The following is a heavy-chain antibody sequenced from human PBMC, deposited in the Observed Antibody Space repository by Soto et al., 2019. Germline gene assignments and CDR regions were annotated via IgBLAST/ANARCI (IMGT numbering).Heavy chain of an antibody. Sequence: PGGSLRLSCAASGFTFSSYAMHWVRQAPGKGLEWVAVISYDGSNKYYADSVKGRFTISRDNSKNTLYLQMNSLRAEDTAVYYCARCPTPCSGMDVWGQGTTVTVSS. CDR3: ARCPTPCSGMDV. CDR2: ISYDGSNK. CDR1: GFTFSSYA. V-gene: IGHV3-30-3*01. J-gene: IGHJ6*02. D-gene: IGHD3-10*02.